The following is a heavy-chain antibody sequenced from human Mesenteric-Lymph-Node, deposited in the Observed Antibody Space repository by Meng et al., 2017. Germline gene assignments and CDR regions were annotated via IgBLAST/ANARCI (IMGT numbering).Heavy chain of an antibody. CDR1: GYSISSGYY. V-gene: IGHV4-38-2*02. CDR2: IFHSGST. CDR3: GNLDIRSAW. J-gene: IGHJ4*02. Sequence: SETLSLTCTVSGYSISSGYYWGWIRQPPGKGLEWIGNIFHSGSTYYNPSLKSRVTISVDTSKNQFSLKLSSVTAADTAVYHCGNLDIRSAWWGQGTLVTVSS. D-gene: IGHD2-21*01.